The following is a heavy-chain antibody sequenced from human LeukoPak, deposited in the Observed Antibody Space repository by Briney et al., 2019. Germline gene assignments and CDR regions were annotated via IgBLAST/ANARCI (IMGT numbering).Heavy chain of an antibody. CDR3: ARDLVSGAPDYFDS. Sequence: GGSLRLSCAASGFTFISYDVHWVRQAPGKGLQWVAVMSSDGSIKIYTDSVKGRFTISRDNSKNTLYLEMNSQRVDDTAVYYCARDLVSGAPDYFDSWGQGTLVTVSS. D-gene: IGHD1-26*01. J-gene: IGHJ4*02. V-gene: IGHV3-30-3*01. CDR1: GFTFISYD. CDR2: MSSDGSIK.